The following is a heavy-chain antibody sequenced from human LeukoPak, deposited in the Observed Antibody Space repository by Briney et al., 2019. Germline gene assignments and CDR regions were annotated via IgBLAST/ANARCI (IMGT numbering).Heavy chain of an antibody. J-gene: IGHJ4*02. Sequence: TTSETLSLTCTVSGGSISSYYWSWIRQPPGMGLEWIGYIYYSGSTNYNPSLKSRVTISVDTSKNQFSLKLSSVTAADTAVYYCARGDCSGGSCYYFDYWGQGTLVTVSS. D-gene: IGHD2-15*01. CDR2: IYYSGST. CDR3: ARGDCSGGSCYYFDY. V-gene: IGHV4-59*01. CDR1: GGSISSYY.